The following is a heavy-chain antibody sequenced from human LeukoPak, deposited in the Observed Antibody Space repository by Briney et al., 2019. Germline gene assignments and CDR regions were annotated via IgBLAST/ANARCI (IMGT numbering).Heavy chain of an antibody. D-gene: IGHD1-20*01. J-gene: IGHJ5*02. CDR3: ARDTYNWNVDAFDP. Sequence: SETLSLTCTVSGGSISSYYWSWIRQPPGKGLEWIGYIYYSGSTNYNPSLKSRVTISVDTSKNQFSLKLSSVTAADTAIYYCARDTYNWNVDAFDPWGQGTLVTVSS. CDR2: IYYSGST. V-gene: IGHV4-59*12. CDR1: GGSISSYY.